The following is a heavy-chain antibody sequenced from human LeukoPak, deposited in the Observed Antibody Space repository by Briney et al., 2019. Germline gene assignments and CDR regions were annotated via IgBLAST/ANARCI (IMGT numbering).Heavy chain of an antibody. CDR2: FDPEDGET. Sequence: ASVKVSCKVSGYTLTELSMHWVRQAPGKGLEWMGGFDPEDGETIYAQKFQGRVTITTDESTSTAYMELSSLRSEDTAVYYCARGSIAVAGTLVYFDYWGQGTLVTVSS. CDR1: GYTLTELS. D-gene: IGHD6-19*01. CDR3: ARGSIAVAGTLVYFDY. J-gene: IGHJ4*02. V-gene: IGHV1-24*01.